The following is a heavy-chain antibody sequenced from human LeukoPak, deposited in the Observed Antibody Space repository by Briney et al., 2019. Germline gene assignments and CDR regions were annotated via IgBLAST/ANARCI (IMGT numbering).Heavy chain of an antibody. V-gene: IGHV3-23*01. CDR1: GFTFSSYG. D-gene: IGHD1-26*01. Sequence: GGTLRLSCAASGFTFSSYGMSWVRQAPGKGLEWVSAISGSGGSTYYADSVKGRFTISRDNSKNTLYLQMNSLRAEDTAVYYCARGEEVGATDYWGQGTLVTVSS. CDR3: ARGEEVGATDY. CDR2: ISGSGGST. J-gene: IGHJ4*02.